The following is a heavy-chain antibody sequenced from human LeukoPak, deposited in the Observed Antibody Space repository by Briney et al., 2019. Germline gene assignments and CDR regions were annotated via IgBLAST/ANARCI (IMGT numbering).Heavy chain of an antibody. J-gene: IGHJ3*02. Sequence: ASVKVSCKASGYTFTGYYMHWVRQAPGQGLEWMGWINPNSGGTNYAQKFQGRVTMTRDTSISTAYMELSRLRSDDTAVYYCARDRGVRGVIGAFDIWGQGTMVTVSS. V-gene: IGHV1-2*02. CDR2: INPNSGGT. CDR3: ARDRGVRGVIGAFDI. D-gene: IGHD3-10*01. CDR1: GYTFTGYY.